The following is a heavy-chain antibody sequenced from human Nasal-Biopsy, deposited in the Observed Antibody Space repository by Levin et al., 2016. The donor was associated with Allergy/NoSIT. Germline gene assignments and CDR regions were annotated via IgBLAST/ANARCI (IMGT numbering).Heavy chain of an antibody. V-gene: IGHV3-74*01. CDR2: LKSDGRVT. CDR3: AREARLLNWNPIDF. D-gene: IGHD1-1*01. CDR1: GLMISSYS. Sequence: GESLKISCAASGLMISSYSMNWVRQAPGKGLVWVSRLKSDGRVTSYADSVRGRVTISRDNAKNTLYLQMSSLRFEDTAVYFCAREARLLNWNPIDFWGQGTLVTVSS. J-gene: IGHJ4*02.